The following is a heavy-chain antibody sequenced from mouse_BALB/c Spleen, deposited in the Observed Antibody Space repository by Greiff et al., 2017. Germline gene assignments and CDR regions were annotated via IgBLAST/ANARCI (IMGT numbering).Heavy chain of an antibody. CDR1: GFNIKDYY. CDR3: ALYYYGSPAY. V-gene: IGHV14-1*02. CDR2: IDPENGNT. Sequence: VQLQQSGAELVRPGALVKLSYKASGFNIKDYYMHWVKQRPEQGLEWIGWIDPENGNTIYDPKFQGKASITADTSSNTAYLQLSSLTSEDTAVYYCALYYYGSPAYWGQGTLVTVSA. D-gene: IGHD1-1*01. J-gene: IGHJ3*01.